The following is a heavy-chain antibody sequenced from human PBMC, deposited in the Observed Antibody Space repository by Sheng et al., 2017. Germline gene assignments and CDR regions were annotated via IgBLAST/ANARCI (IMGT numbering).Heavy chain of an antibody. CDR1: GGSFSGYY. D-gene: IGHD1-20*01. V-gene: IGHV4-34*01. CDR2: INHSGST. Sequence: QVQLQQWGAGLLKPSETLSLTCAVYGGSFSGYYWSWIRQPPGKGLEWIGEINHSGSTNYNPSLKSRVTISVDTSKNQFSLKLSSVTAADTAVYYCARPYNWNDGAAFDIWGQGTMVTVSS. J-gene: IGHJ3*02. CDR3: ARPYNWNDGAAFDI.